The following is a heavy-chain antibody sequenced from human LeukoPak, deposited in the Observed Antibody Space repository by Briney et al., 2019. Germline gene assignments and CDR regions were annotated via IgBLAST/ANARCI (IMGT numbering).Heavy chain of an antibody. CDR2: ISSSSSTV. V-gene: IGHV3-48*01. CDR1: GFTFSTYN. D-gene: IGHD6-19*01. CDR3: ARGLVWSSSGWFFDY. J-gene: IGHJ4*02. Sequence: QPGGSLRLSCAASGFTFSTYNMNWVRQAPGKGLEWVSYISSSSSTVHYADSVKGRFTISRDNAKNSLYLQMNSLRAEDTAVYYCARGLVWSSSGWFFDYWGQGTLVTVSS.